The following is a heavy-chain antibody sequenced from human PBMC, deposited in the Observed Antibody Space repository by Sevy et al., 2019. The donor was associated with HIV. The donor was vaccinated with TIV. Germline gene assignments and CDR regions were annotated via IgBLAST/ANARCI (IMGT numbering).Heavy chain of an antibody. D-gene: IGHD4-17*01. CDR1: GFTFGDYA. CDR3: SRVRMSTVTXSXY. J-gene: IGHJ4*02. Sequence: GGSLRLSCTASGFTFGDYAMSWFRQAPGKGLEWVGFIRIKAYGGTTEYAASVKGRFTISRDDSKSIAYLQMNSLKTEDTAVYYCSRVRMSTVTXSXYWGQXTLVTVSS. CDR2: IRIKAYGGTT. V-gene: IGHV3-49*03.